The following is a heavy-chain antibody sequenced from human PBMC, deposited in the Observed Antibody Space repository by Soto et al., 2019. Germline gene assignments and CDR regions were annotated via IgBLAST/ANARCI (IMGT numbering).Heavy chain of an antibody. CDR2: ISPK. CDR3: ARDYAFANENALEL. CDR1: GFSFRTYG. Sequence: PGGSLRLSCAVSGFSFRTYGFYWVRQPPGKGLQCVAVISPKGHSDSVEGRFTISRDKSKDTLYLQINNLRAEDTAVYYCARDYAFANENALELWGQGTKVTVSS. D-gene: IGHD1-1*01. J-gene: IGHJ3*01. V-gene: IGHV3-33*07.